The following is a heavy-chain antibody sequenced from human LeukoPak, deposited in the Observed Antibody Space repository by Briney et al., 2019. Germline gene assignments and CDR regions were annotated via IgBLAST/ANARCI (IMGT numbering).Heavy chain of an antibody. CDR1: GFTFSRYS. CDR2: ISSSSSYI. Sequence: GGSLRLSCAASGFTFSRYSMNWVRQAPGKGLEWVSSISSSSSYIYYADSVKGRFTISRENAKNSLYLQMNSLRAEDTAVYYCARGRSSSWYNYYWGQGTLVTVSS. CDR3: ARGRSSSWYNYY. J-gene: IGHJ4*02. D-gene: IGHD6-13*01. V-gene: IGHV3-21*01.